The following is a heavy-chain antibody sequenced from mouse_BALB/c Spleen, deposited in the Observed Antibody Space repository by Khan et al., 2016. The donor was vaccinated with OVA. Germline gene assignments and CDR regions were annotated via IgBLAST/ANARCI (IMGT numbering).Heavy chain of an antibody. V-gene: IGHV1S137*01. J-gene: IGHJ4*01. CDR2: ISTYNGNT. Sequence: QIQLVQSGPEVVRPGASVKISCKGSGDTFSDYAMHWVKQSHAKSLEWIGVISTYNGNTNYNQKFKGKATMTADRSSSTAYMELASLTSEDSASYSFDERAFLDGLRGVDNWGQGTSVTVSS. CDR1: GDTFSDYA. CDR3: DERAFLDGLRGVDN. D-gene: IGHD2-2*01.